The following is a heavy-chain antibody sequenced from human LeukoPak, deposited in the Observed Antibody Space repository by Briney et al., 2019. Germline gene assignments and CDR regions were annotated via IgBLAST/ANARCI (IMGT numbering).Heavy chain of an antibody. Sequence: PGGSLRLSCAASGFTFSSTWMHWVRQAPGKGLVWVSRINSDERTTDYADSVKGRFIISRDNAKSTLYLQMNSLRAEDTAVYYCAKQLGYCSDGSCYFPYWGQGTLVTVSS. CDR2: INSDERTT. CDR1: GFTFSSTW. D-gene: IGHD2-15*01. CDR3: AKQLGYCSDGSCYFPY. J-gene: IGHJ4*02. V-gene: IGHV3-74*01.